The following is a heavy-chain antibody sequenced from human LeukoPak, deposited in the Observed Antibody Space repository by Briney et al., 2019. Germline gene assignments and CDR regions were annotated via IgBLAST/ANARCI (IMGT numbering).Heavy chain of an antibody. D-gene: IGHD2-15*01. V-gene: IGHV1-2*02. CDR1: GYTFTGYY. CDR3: ARGGRDDAHNFDY. Sequence: ASVKVSCKASGYTFTGYYMHWVRQAPGQGLEWMGWINPNSGGTNYAQKLQGRVTMTTDTSTSTAYMELRSLRSDDTAVYYCARGGRDDAHNFDYWGQGTLVTVSS. CDR2: INPNSGGT. J-gene: IGHJ4*02.